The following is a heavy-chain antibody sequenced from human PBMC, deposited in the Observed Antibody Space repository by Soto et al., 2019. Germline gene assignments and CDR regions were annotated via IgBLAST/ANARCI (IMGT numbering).Heavy chain of an antibody. CDR2: IIPIFNTT. V-gene: IGHV1-69*06. CDR3: AREGRGKKAGYNGLVSLGY. D-gene: IGHD2-2*02. CDR1: GSRFSNYV. Sequence: QVQLVQSGAEVKTPGSSLKVSCTVSGSRFSNYVISWVRQAPGHGLAWLGGIIPIFNTTQYAHKFQGRVTITADKSTNTAARELSSLRSDDTAVYYCAREGRGKKAGYNGLVSLGYWGQGTLVTVSS. J-gene: IGHJ4*02.